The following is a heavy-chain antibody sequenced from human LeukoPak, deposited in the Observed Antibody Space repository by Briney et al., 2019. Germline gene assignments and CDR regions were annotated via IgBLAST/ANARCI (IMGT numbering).Heavy chain of an antibody. CDR2: IIPIFGTA. D-gene: IGHD2-2*01. CDR1: GGTFSSYA. Sequence: ASVKVSRKASGGTFSSYAISWVRQAPGQGLEWMGGIIPIFGTANYAQKFQGRVTITADESTSTAYMELSSLRSEDTAVYYCARVDIVVVPAAMNWYYYGMDVWGQGTTVTVSS. J-gene: IGHJ6*02. V-gene: IGHV1-69*13. CDR3: ARVDIVVVPAAMNWYYYGMDV.